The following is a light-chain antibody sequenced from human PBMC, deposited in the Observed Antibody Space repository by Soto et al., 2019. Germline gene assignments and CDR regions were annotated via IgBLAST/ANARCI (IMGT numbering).Light chain of an antibody. V-gene: IGKV3-15*01. J-gene: IGKJ3*01. CDR3: QQYNNWPPLT. CDR1: QSVSSN. CDR2: GAS. Sequence: EIVMAQSPATLSVSPAEGATLSCSASQSVSSNLAWYQQKPGQAPRLLIYGASARASGIPARFSGSGSGTEFTLTIRSLQSEDFAVYYCQQYNNWPPLTFGPGTKVD.